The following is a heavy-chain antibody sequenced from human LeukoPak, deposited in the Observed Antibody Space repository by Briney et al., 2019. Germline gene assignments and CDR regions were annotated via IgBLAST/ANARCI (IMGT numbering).Heavy chain of an antibody. J-gene: IGHJ4*01. CDR2: ISGSGITT. V-gene: IGHV3-23*01. D-gene: IGHD6-19*01. CDR3: AKGIYSSGWSYFDY. Sequence: GGSLRLSCAASGFTFSSYAMSWVRQAPGKGLEWVSAISGSGITTYYADSVKGRFTISRDNSKNTLYLQMNSLRAEDTAVYYCAKGIYSSGWSYFDYWGHGTLVTVSS. CDR1: GFTFSSYA.